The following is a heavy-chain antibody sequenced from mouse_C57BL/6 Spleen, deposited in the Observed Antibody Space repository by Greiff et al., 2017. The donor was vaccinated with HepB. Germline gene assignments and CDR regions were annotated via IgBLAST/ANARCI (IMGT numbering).Heavy chain of an antibody. CDR1: GYTFTEYT. CDR2: FYPGSGSI. D-gene: IGHD2-4*01. J-gene: IGHJ1*03. CDR3: ARHEAGGDYDVEWYFDV. V-gene: IGHV1-62-2*01. Sequence: QVQLKQSGAELVKPGASVKLSCKASGYTFTEYTIHWVKQRSGQGLEWIGWFYPGSGSIKYNEKFKDKATLTADKSSSTVYMELSRLTSEDSAVYFCARHEAGGDYDVEWYFDVWGTGTTVTVSS.